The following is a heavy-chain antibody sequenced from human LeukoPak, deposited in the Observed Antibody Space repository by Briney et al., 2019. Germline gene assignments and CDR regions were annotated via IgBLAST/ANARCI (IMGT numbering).Heavy chain of an antibody. CDR3: ARQDFGSGILPGY. CDR1: GGSISSSNW. J-gene: IGHJ4*02. Sequence: SGTLSLTCAVSGGSISSSNWWSWVRQPPGKGLEWIGEIYHSGSTNYNPSLKSRVTISVDKSKNQFSLKLSSVTAADTAVYYCARQDFGSGILPGYWGQGTLVTVSS. CDR2: IYHSGST. D-gene: IGHD3-10*01. V-gene: IGHV4-4*02.